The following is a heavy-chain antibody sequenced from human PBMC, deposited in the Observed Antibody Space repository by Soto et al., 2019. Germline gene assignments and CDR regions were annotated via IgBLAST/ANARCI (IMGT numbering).Heavy chain of an antibody. CDR2: IYWDDDK. J-gene: IGHJ2*01. Sequence: QITLKESGPPLVKPTQTLTLTCTFSGFSLSTSGVGVGWIRQPPGKALEWLALIYWDDDKRYSPSLKSRLTITKDTSKNQVVLTMTNMDPVDTAXXXXAXXXXXXGYFDLWGRGTLVTVSS. CDR3: AXXXXXXGYFDL. CDR1: GFSLSTSGVG. V-gene: IGHV2-5*02.